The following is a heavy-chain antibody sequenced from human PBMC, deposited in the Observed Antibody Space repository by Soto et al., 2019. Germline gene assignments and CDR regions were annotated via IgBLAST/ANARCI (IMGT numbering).Heavy chain of an antibody. CDR1: GFTFSSSA. D-gene: IGHD2-8*01. V-gene: IGHV3-23*01. J-gene: IGHJ6*03. Sequence: EVQLLESGGGLVQPGGSLRLSCAAYGFTFSSSAMSWVRQAPGKGLEWVSAISGSGGRTYYADSVKGRFTISRDNSKNTLYLQMNSLRAEETAVYYCAKYAGGYCTNGVCYYMDVWGKGTTVTVSS. CDR2: ISGSGGRT. CDR3: AKYAGGYCTNGVCYYMDV.